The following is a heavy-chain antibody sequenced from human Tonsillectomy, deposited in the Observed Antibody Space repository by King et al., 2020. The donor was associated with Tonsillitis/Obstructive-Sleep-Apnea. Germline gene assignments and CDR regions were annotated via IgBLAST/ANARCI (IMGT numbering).Heavy chain of an antibody. Sequence: QLQESGPGLVKPSETLSLTCTVSGGSITSGSYYWGWIRQPPGKGLEWIGSLYYSGNTFYNPSLKSRVTISEDTSNNQFSLNLTSVTAADTAVYFCAGGAFRDTATWFDPWGQGTLVTVSP. J-gene: IGHJ5*02. CDR1: GGSITSGSYY. D-gene: IGHD5-18*01. CDR2: LYYSGNT. V-gene: IGHV4-39*01. CDR3: AGGAFRDTATWFDP.